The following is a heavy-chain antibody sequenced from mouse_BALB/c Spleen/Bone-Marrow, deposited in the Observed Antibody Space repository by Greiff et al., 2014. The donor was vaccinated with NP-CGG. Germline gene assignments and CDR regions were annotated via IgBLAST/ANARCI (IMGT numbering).Heavy chain of an antibody. CDR2: FYPGSHSI. D-gene: IGHD2-3*01. CDR3: ARPEPYDGYYYFDY. CDR1: GYTFTEYI. Sequence: QVQLQQQSGAGLVKPGASVKLSCKASGYTFTEYIIHWVKQRSGQGLEWIGWFYPGSHSIKYNEKFKDKATLTADKSSTTVYMELSRLTSEDSAVYFCARPEPYDGYYYFDYWGQGTTLTVSS. J-gene: IGHJ2*01. V-gene: IGHV1-62-2*01.